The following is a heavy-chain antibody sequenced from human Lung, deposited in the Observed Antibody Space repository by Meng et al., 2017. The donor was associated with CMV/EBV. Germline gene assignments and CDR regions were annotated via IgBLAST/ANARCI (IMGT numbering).Heavy chain of an antibody. CDR3: ARTLAGPFDS. CDR1: RLTFNGYD. J-gene: IGHJ4*02. CDR2: VSPKTGDT. D-gene: IGHD2/OR15-2a*01. V-gene: IGHV1-2*02. Sequence: QVPRVQCGAGVKTPGAPVKVSCKSSRLTFNGYDIHWVRQAPGQGLEWMGSVSPKTGDTNFAQKFHGRVTLTRDTSINPAYLGLNRLTSDDTAVYYCARTLAGPFDSWAREPWSPSPQ.